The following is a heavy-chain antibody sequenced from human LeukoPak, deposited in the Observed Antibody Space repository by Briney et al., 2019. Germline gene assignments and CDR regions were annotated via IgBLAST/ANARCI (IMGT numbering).Heavy chain of an antibody. D-gene: IGHD4-23*01. J-gene: IGHJ3*02. CDR2: IYHSGRT. Sequence: PSETLSLTCTVSGGSIMVAAYSWSWIRQPPGKGLEWIVYIYHSGRTYYNPFLKSRVTISLDRSKNQFSLKLSSVTAADTAVYFCARGYGDNSGAFDIWGQGTLVTVSS. CDR1: GGSIMVAAYS. CDR3: ARGYGDNSGAFDI. V-gene: IGHV4-30-2*01.